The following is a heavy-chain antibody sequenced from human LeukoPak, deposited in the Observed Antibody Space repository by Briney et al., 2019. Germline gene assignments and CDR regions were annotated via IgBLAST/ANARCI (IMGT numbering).Heavy chain of an antibody. J-gene: IGHJ3*02. CDR1: GFTFDDYA. Sequence: GGSLRLSCAASGFTFDDYAVSWVRQAPGKGLEWVSGINWNGGSTGYADSVKGRFTISRDNAKNSLYLQMNSLRAEDTALYYCVREHTYYYDSSGDAFDIWGQGTMVTVSS. CDR3: VREHTYYYDSSGDAFDI. V-gene: IGHV3-20*04. D-gene: IGHD3-22*01. CDR2: INWNGGST.